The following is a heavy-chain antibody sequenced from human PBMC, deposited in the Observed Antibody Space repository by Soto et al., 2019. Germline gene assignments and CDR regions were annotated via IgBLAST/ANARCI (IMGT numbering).Heavy chain of an antibody. J-gene: IGHJ1*01. D-gene: IGHD3-22*01. CDR3: AKDRYYDSSGYYFH. Sequence: GGSLRLSCAASGFTFSSYSMNWVRQAPGKGLEWVSYISSSSSTIYYADSVKGRFTISRDNSKNTLYLQMNSLRAEDTAVYYCAKDRYYDSSGYYFHWGQGTLVTVSS. CDR2: ISSSSSTI. CDR1: GFTFSSYS. V-gene: IGHV3-48*01.